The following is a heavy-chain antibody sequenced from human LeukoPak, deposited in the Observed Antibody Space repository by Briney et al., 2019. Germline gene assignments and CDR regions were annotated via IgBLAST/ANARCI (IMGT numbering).Heavy chain of an antibody. D-gene: IGHD5-18*01. CDR2: ISYDGSNK. J-gene: IGHJ3*02. CDR3: ARAADTAMGDAFDI. Sequence: GGSLRLSCAASGFTFSSYAMHWVRQAPGKGLEWVAVISYDGSNKYYAYSVKGRFTISRDNSKNKLYLQMNSLRAEDTAVYYCARAADTAMGDAFDIWGQGTMVTVSS. V-gene: IGHV3-30-3*01. CDR1: GFTFSSYA.